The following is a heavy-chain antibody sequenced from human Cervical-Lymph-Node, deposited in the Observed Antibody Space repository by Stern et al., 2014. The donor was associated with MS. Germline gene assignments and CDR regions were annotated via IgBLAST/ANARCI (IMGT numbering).Heavy chain of an antibody. D-gene: IGHD1-26*01. Sequence: GPLVQSGAEVKKPGSSVKVSCEASGGTFRSYGISWVRQAPGQGLEWMERIIPILGSATYAQKFQGTVTLTADDSTSIAYMEFHSLRSEDTAVYFCATEKAGSYDAFDIWGQGTFVTVSA. CDR3: ATEKAGSYDAFDI. V-gene: IGHV1-69*18. CDR1: GGTFRSYG. J-gene: IGHJ3*02. CDR2: IIPILGSA.